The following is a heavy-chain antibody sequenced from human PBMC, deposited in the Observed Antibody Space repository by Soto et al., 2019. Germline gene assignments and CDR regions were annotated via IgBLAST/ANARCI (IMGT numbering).Heavy chain of an antibody. CDR3: TREQGGGSALEY. Sequence: QVQLVQSGAEVKKPGASVKVSCKASGYTFTSYGISWGRQAPGQGLEWMGWISAYNGNTNYAQKPQGRVTMTTDTSTSTAEMELRSLRSDDPAVYYCTREQGGGSALEYWGQGTLVTVSS. CDR1: GYTFTSYG. D-gene: IGHD5-12*01. CDR2: ISAYNGNT. J-gene: IGHJ4*02. V-gene: IGHV1-18*04.